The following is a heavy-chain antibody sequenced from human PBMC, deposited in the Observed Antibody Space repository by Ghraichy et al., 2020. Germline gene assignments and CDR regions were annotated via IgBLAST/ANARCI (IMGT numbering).Heavy chain of an antibody. J-gene: IGHJ6*02. D-gene: IGHD2-15*01. CDR1: GGSISSSNW. CDR3: ARGGVVVVAATGYYGMDV. V-gene: IGHV4-4*02. Sequence: SETLSLTCAVSGGSISSSNWWSWVRQPPGKGLEWIGEIYHSGSTNYNPSLKSRVTISVDKSKNQFSLKLSSVTAADTAVYYCARGGVVVVAATGYYGMDVWGQWTTVTVSS. CDR2: IYHSGST.